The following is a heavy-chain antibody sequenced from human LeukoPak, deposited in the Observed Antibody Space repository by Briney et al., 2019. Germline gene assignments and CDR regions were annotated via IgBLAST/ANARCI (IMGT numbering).Heavy chain of an antibody. CDR1: GYTFTSYD. Sequence: GASVKVSCKASGYTFTSYDINWVRQATGQGLEWMGWMNPNSGNTGYAQKFQGRVTMTRNTSISTAYMELSSLRSEDTAVYYCARGRGGSGRYYFYYYMDVWGKGTTVTISS. CDR3: ARGRGGSGRYYFYYYMDV. J-gene: IGHJ6*03. D-gene: IGHD3-10*01. V-gene: IGHV1-8*01. CDR2: MNPNSGNT.